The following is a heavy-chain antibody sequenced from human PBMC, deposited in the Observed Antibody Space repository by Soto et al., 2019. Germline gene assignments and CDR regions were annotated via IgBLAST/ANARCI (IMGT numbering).Heavy chain of an antibody. CDR2: INPNSGGT. Sequence: GASVKVYRKASGYTFTGYYMHWVRQAPGQGLEWMGWINPNSGGTNYAQKFQGRVTLTRDRSTGTVYMELSGLRSEDTALYYCARDGGHYDFDYWGQGTLVTVSS. CDR1: GYTFTGYY. J-gene: IGHJ4*02. V-gene: IGHV1-2*02. CDR3: ARDGGHYDFDY. D-gene: IGHD1-26*01.